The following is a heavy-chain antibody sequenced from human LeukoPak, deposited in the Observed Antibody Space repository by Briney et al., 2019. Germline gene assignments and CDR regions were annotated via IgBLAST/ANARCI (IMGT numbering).Heavy chain of an antibody. CDR3: ARDSESKRFDWLLIGLGDDAFDI. J-gene: IGHJ3*02. CDR1: GYTFTSYG. D-gene: IGHD3-9*01. CDR2: ISAYNGNT. Sequence: ASVKVSCKASGYTFTSYGISWVRQAPGQGLEWMGWISAYNGNTNYAQKLQGRVTMTTDTSTSTAYMELRSLRSDDTAVYYCARDSESKRFDWLLIGLGDDAFDIWGQGTMVTVSS. V-gene: IGHV1-18*01.